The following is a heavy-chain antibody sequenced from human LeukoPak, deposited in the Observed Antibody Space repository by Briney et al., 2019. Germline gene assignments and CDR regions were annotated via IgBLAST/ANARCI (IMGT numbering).Heavy chain of an antibody. CDR1: GGTFSSYA. V-gene: IGHV1-69*01. Sequence: SVKVSCKASGGTFSSYAISWVRQAPGQGLEWMGGIIPIFGTANYAQKFQGRVTITAGESTSTAYMELSSLRSEDTAVYYCARGVAGYCSSTSCYPFDPWGQGTLVTVSS. D-gene: IGHD2-2*01. CDR3: ARGVAGYCSSTSCYPFDP. J-gene: IGHJ5*02. CDR2: IIPIFGTA.